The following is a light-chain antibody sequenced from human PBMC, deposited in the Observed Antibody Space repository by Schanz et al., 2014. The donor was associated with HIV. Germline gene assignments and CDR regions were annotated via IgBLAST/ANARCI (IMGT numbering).Light chain of an antibody. CDR1: QSVSSSY. Sequence: EIVLTQSPGTLSLSPGERATLSCRASQSVSSSYLAWYQQKPGQAPRLLIYGASSRATGIPARFSGSGSGTDFTLTITSLQSEDVAVYYCQQYNNWPPITFGGGTKVEIK. J-gene: IGKJ4*01. CDR3: QQYNNWPPIT. CDR2: GAS. V-gene: IGKV3-15*01.